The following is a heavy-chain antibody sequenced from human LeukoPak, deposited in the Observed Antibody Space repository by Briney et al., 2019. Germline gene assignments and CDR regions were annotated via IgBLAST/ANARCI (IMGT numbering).Heavy chain of an antibody. CDR1: GGSISSSSYY. J-gene: IGHJ4*02. D-gene: IGHD2-15*01. CDR3: ARDRRCSGGSCFDY. Sequence: SETLSLTCTVSGGSISSSSYYWSWIRQPPGKGLEWIGYIYYSESTNYNPSLKSRVTISVDTSKNQFSLNLSSVTAADTAVYYCARDRRCSGGSCFDYWGQGTLVTVSS. V-gene: IGHV4-61*01. CDR2: IYYSEST.